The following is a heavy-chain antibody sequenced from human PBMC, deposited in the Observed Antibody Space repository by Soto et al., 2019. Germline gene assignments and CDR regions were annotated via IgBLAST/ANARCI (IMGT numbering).Heavy chain of an antibody. J-gene: IGHJ2*01. V-gene: IGHV4-61*01. CDR3: ASAPHRSSGYGSYPFDL. D-gene: IGHD3-22*01. Sequence: SETLSLTCSVSGGSVSSGSYFWSWIRRPPGKGLEWIGYIDYTGNSNHNPSLKSRVTISLDTSKNQFSLKLSSVTAADTAVYYCASAPHRSSGYGSYPFDLWGRGTLVTVSS. CDR1: GGSVSSGSYF. CDR2: IDYTGNS.